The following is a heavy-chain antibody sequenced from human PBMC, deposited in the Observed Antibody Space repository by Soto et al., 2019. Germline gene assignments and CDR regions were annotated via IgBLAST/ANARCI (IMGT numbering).Heavy chain of an antibody. Sequence: QVQLQESGPGLVKPSQTLSLTCTVSGGSISSGGYYWSWIRQHPGKGLEWIGYIYYSGSTYYNPSLKSRVTISVDTSKTQCSLKLSSVTAADTAVYYCARDPLGVVGATFTFDYWGQGTLVTVSS. CDR2: IYYSGST. J-gene: IGHJ4*02. D-gene: IGHD1-26*01. CDR3: ARDPLGVVGATFTFDY. V-gene: IGHV4-31*03. CDR1: GGSISSGGYY.